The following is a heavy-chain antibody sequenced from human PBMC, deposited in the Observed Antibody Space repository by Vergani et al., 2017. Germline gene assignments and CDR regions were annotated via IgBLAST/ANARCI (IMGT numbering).Heavy chain of an antibody. J-gene: IGHJ4*02. Sequence: QVHLQESGPGLVTPSETLSLTCTVSGSSVNSYYWSWIRQPPGKGLEWMGYVSFRGDTLYDPSVKGRMTISLNTSSNQFSLYLTSVTAADTAVYYCARSRIYYGAGSPDYWGQGTLVTVSS. V-gene: IGHV4-59*02. CDR3: ARSRIYYGAGSPDY. CDR2: VSFRGDT. CDR1: GSSVNSYY. D-gene: IGHD3-10*01.